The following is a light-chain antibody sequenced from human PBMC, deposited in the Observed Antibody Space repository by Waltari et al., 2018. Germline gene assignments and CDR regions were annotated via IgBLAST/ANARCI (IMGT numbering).Light chain of an antibody. CDR3: SSYANSNSLL. J-gene: IGLJ2*01. Sequence: QSALTQPPSASGSPGQSVTISCTGSSSDVGAYNYVSWYQQHPGKAPKLMIYEATKRPPGVPDRFSGSKSGNTASLTVSGLQAEDEADYYCSSYANSNSLLFGGGTKLTVL. CDR1: SSDVGAYNY. V-gene: IGLV2-8*01. CDR2: EAT.